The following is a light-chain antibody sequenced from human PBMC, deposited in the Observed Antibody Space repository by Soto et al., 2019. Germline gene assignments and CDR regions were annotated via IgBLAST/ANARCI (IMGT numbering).Light chain of an antibody. Sequence: DIVLTQSPGTLSLSLGERATISCRASQSVSSRYLTCYQQQTDEAPSLLIYGASSRATSLSDRFSGSGSGADFTYPISRLDHYYDSVYYYQHKASTQPCTFGGGTKVEIK. CDR1: QSVSSRY. CDR3: QHKASTQPCT. J-gene: IGKJ4*01. V-gene: IGKV3-20*01. CDR2: GAS.